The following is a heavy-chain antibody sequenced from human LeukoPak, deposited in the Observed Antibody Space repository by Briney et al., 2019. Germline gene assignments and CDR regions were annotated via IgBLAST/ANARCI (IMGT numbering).Heavy chain of an antibody. Sequence: SETLSLTCTVSGGSISSSSYYWGWIRQPPGKGLEWIGSIYYSGSTYYNPSLKSRVTISIDTSKNQFSLKLSSVTAADTAVYYCARDRVAVAVAGGGYWDLGTLVTVSS. D-gene: IGHD6-19*01. CDR1: GGSISSSSYY. CDR3: ARDRVAVAVAGGGY. CDR2: IYYSGST. V-gene: IGHV4-39*07. J-gene: IGHJ4*02.